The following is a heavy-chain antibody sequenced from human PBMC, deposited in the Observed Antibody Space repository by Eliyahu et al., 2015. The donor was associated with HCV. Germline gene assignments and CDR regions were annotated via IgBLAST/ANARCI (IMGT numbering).Heavy chain of an antibody. CDR3: GRVGVYHYYYGMDV. J-gene: IGHJ6*02. V-gene: IGHV1-3*01. Sequence: LGRINAGNGDTKYSQKFQGRVTLSRDTSASTVYMELSSLRSEDTAVYYCGRVGVYHYYYGMDVWGQGTTVTVSS. D-gene: IGHD3-10*01. CDR2: INAGNGDT.